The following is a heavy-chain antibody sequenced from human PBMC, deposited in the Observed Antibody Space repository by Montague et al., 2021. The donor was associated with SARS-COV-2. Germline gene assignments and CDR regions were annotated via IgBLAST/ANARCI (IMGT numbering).Heavy chain of an antibody. Sequence: SETLSLTCTVSGGSISGYYWTWMRQPPGKGLECLWRLHYTGSNKYNPSLKSRSTISIDTPNNQFSLKLRSVTAADTSVYFCARAQTTGFIANCVNYFDYWGQGALVTVSS. D-gene: IGHD1-1*01. CDR1: GGSISGYY. CDR2: LHYTGSN. J-gene: IGHJ4*02. CDR3: ARAQTTGFIANCVNYFDY. V-gene: IGHV4-59*01.